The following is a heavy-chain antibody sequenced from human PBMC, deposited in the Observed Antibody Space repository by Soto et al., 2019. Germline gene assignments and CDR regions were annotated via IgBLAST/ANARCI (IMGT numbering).Heavy chain of an antibody. CDR3: ARDLKEMATLVTIDY. CDR1: GFTFSSYG. J-gene: IGHJ4*02. CDR2: IWYDGSNK. D-gene: IGHD5-12*01. V-gene: IGHV3-33*01. Sequence: SLRLSCAASGFTFSSYGMHWVRQAPGKGLEWVAVIWYDGSNKYYADSVKGRFTISRDNSKNTLYLQMNSLRAEDTAVYYCARDLKEMATLVTIDYWGQGTLVTVSS.